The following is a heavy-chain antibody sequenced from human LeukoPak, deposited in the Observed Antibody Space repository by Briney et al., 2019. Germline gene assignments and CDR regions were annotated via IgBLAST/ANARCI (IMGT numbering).Heavy chain of an antibody. D-gene: IGHD6-13*01. CDR3: ARLVSSSQSYYYYYYMDV. Sequence: GASVKVPCKASGYTFTSYDINWVRQATGQGLEWMGWMNPNSGNTGYAQKFQGRVTITRNTSISTAYMELSSLRSEDTAVYYCARLVSSSQSYYYYYYMDVWGKGTTVTVSS. V-gene: IGHV1-8*03. CDR2: MNPNSGNT. J-gene: IGHJ6*03. CDR1: GYTFTSYD.